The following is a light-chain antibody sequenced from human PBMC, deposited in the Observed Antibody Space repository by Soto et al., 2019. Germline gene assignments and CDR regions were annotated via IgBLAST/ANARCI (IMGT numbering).Light chain of an antibody. J-gene: IGKJ2*01. CDR3: QQYDHPPYT. CDR2: DAS. V-gene: IGKV1-33*01. CDR1: QAISKY. Sequence: DIQMTQSPSSLSATVGARVTITCQARQAISKYLNWYQQKPGKAPKRLIYDASNLETGVPSRFSGSGSGTDFSLTINSLQPEDIATYYCQQYDHPPYTCGQGTKLEI.